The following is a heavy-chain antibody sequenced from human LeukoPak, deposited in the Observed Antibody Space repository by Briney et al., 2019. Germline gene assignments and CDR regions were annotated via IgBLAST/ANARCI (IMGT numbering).Heavy chain of an antibody. V-gene: IGHV4-4*09. J-gene: IGHJ6*03. CDR3: ARRDFYYYYMDV. CDR1: GGSISSYY. CDR2: IFTSGSA. Sequence: SETLSLTCNVSGGSISSYYWSWIRQPPGKGPEWIGYIFTSGSAYYNPSLNSRATISVDTSKNQFSLKLSPVTAADTAMYYCARRDFYYYYMDVWGKGTTVTVSS.